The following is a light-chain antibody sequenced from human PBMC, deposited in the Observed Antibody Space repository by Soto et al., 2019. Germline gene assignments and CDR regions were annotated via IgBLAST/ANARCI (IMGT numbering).Light chain of an antibody. J-gene: IGLJ1*01. CDR1: SSDVGGYNH. V-gene: IGLV2-14*01. Sequence: QSVLTQPASVSGSPGQSITISCTGTSSDVGGYNHVSWYQQHPGKAPKLIIYEVRNRPSGVSNRLSGSKSGNTASLTVSGLQAEDEADYYCSSDAGNYNYVFGTGTKVTVL. CDR3: SSDAGNYNYV. CDR2: EVR.